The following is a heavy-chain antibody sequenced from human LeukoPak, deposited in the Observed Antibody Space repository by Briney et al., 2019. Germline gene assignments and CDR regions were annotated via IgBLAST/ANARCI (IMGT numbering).Heavy chain of an antibody. CDR3: ARDHHGGD. V-gene: IGHV3-30*04. CDR2: ISYDGSNK. CDR1: GFTFSSYA. J-gene: IGHJ4*02. Sequence: GGSLRLSCAASGFTFSSYAMHWVRQAPGKGLEWVAVISYDGSNKYYADSVKGRFTISRDNSKNTLYLQMNSLRAEDTAVYYCARDHHGGDWGQRTLVTVSS. D-gene: IGHD3-10*01.